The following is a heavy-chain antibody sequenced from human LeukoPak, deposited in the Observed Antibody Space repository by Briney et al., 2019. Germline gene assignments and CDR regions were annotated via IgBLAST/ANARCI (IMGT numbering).Heavy chain of an antibody. CDR3: AGCIAVAGTRLNWFDP. J-gene: IGHJ5*02. CDR2: IYYSGST. D-gene: IGHD6-19*01. CDR1: GGSISSSSYY. V-gene: IGHV4-39*01. Sequence: SETLFLTCTVSGGSISSSSYYWGWIRQPPGKGLEWIGSIYYSGSTYYNPSLKSRVTISVDTSKNQFSLKLSSVTAADTAVYYCAGCIAVAGTRLNWFDPWGQGTLVTVSS.